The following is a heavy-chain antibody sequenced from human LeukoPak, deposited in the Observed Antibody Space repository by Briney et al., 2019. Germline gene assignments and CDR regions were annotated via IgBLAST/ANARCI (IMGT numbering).Heavy chain of an antibody. Sequence: PGGSLRLSCAASGFTFSSYSMHWVRQAPGKGLEGGAVISYDGSNKYYADSVKGRFTISRDNSKNTLYLQMNSLRAEDTAVYYCARPALQFYYYYGMDVWGQGTTVTVSS. V-gene: IGHV3-30*03. CDR2: ISYDGSNK. D-gene: IGHD2-2*01. CDR3: ARPALQFYYYYGMDV. CDR1: GFTFSSYS. J-gene: IGHJ6*02.